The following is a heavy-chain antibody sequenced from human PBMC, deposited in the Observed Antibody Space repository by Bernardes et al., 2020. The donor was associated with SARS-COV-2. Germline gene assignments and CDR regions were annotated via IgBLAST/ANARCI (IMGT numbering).Heavy chain of an antibody. V-gene: IGHV3-9*01. CDR1: FFPFFYYA. CDR2: IIWNSGSI. CDR3: AKDWYYYESSGCVDY. D-gene: IGHD3-22*01. J-gene: IGHJ4*02. Sequence: GGSLRLSSSSSFFPFFYYAMHWVRQAPGKGLEWVSGIIWNSGSIGYADSVKGRFTISRDNAKNSLYLQMNSLRAEDTALYYCAKDWYYYESSGCVDYWGQGTLVTVAS.